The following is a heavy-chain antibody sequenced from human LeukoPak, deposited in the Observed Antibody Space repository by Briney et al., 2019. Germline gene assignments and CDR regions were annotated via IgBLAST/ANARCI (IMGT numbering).Heavy chain of an antibody. CDR3: AKHRAGGSYSDY. J-gene: IGHJ4*02. CDR1: GFTFSSYG. V-gene: IGHV3-23*01. Sequence: GGSLRLSCAASGFTFSSYGMSWARQAPGKGLKWVSAISGSGGSTYYADSVKGRFTISRDNSKNTLYLQMNSLRAEDTAVYYCAKHRAGGSYSDYWGQGTLVTVSS. D-gene: IGHD1-26*01. CDR2: ISGSGGST.